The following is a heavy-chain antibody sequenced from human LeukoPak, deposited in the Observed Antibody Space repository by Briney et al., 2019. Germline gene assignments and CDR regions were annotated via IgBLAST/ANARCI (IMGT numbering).Heavy chain of an antibody. CDR3: ARDRSPNSWSPGFDP. Sequence: GGSLRLSCAASGFTFSSYSMNWVRQAPGKGLEWVASISGSSSHIYYADSMKGRFTISRDSAKKSLYLQMNSLRVEDTAVYFCARDRSPNSWSPGFDPWGQGALVTVSS. CDR1: GFTFSSYS. CDR2: ISGSSSHI. D-gene: IGHD6-13*01. V-gene: IGHV3-21*01. J-gene: IGHJ5*02.